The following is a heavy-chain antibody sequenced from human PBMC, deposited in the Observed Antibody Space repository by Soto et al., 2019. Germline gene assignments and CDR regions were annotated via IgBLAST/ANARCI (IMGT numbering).Heavy chain of an antibody. Sequence: SETLSLTCTVSGDSISTTDDYWGWIRQPPGKGLEWIGSIYYSGTTYYNPSLESRVSISVDTSKNQFSLKLSSVTAADTAVYFCARCSAYNAWFDPWGQGTLVTVSS. CDR2: IYYSGTT. V-gene: IGHV4-39*01. CDR3: ARCSAYNAWFDP. D-gene: IGHD5-12*01. CDR1: GDSISTTDDY. J-gene: IGHJ5*02.